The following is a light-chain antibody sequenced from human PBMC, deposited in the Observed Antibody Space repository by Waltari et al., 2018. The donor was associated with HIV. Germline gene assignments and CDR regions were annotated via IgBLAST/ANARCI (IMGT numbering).Light chain of an antibody. CDR1: SSNIGAGHD. CDR3: QSFDSSLSNLVV. Sequence: QAVLTQPPSVSGAPGQRVTISCTGSSSNIGAGHDVHWYQQLPGTAPKLLIYGYTHRPSGVPDRFSCSKSGTSASLAIAGLQTEDEAVFYCQSFDSSLSNLVVFGGGTKVTVL. V-gene: IGLV1-40*01. CDR2: GYT. J-gene: IGLJ2*01.